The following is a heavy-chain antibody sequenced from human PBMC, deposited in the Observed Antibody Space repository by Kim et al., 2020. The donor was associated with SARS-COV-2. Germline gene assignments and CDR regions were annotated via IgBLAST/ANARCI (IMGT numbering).Heavy chain of an antibody. CDR3: ARKVLALQLDS. V-gene: IGHV4-34*01. CDR2: VDHSGAT. Sequence: SETLSLTCAVYGGSFTDYYWTWIRQTPRKGLEWIGEVDHSGATKTNPSLKSRVNISVDTSKNQFSLKMTPVTATDTGGYYCARKVLALQLDSWGRGTRVT. J-gene: IGHJ4*02. D-gene: IGHD1-1*01. CDR1: GGSFTDYY.